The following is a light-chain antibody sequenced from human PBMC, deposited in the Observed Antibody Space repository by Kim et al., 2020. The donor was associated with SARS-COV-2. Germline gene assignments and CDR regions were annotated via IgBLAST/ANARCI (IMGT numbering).Light chain of an antibody. J-gene: IGKJ2*01. V-gene: IGKV1-5*03. Sequence: DIQMTQSPSTMSASVGDRVTITCRASQSIRSWLAWYQQKPGKAPKVLISKASTLETGVPSRFIGSGSGTEFTLTIGSLQPDDFAAYYCQQYFTYPYTFGQGTKVDIK. CDR3: QQYFTYPYT. CDR2: KAS. CDR1: QSIRSW.